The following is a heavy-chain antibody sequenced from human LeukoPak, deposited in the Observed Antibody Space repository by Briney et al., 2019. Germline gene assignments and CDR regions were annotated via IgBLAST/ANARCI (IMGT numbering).Heavy chain of an antibody. V-gene: IGHV3-23*01. CDR2: ISGSGGST. D-gene: IGHD1-26*01. CDR1: GFTFSSYA. CDR3: AKDGGSYQGVFAFDI. Sequence: GGSLRLSCAACGFTFSSYAMSWVRQAPGKGPEWVSAISGSGGSTYYADSVKGRFTISRDNSKNTLYLQMSSLRAEDTAVYYCAKDGGSYQGVFAFDIWGQGTMVTVSS. J-gene: IGHJ3*02.